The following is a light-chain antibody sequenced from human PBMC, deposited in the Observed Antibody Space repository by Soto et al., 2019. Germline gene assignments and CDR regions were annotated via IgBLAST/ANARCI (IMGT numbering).Light chain of an antibody. CDR3: QQYNNWPTWT. Sequence: EIVMTQSPATLSVSPGERVTLSCRARQSVGSNLAWYQQKPGQAPRLLIYGASTRATGIPARFSDSGSETEFTLTISSLQAEDSAVYFCQQYNNWPTWTFGQGTKVEIK. CDR2: GAS. J-gene: IGKJ1*01. CDR1: QSVGSN. V-gene: IGKV3-15*01.